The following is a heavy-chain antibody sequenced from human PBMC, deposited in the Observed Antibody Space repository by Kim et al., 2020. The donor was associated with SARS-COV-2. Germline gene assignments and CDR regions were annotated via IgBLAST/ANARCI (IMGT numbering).Heavy chain of an antibody. Sequence: GGSLRLSCAASGFAFSNAWMTWVRQAPGKGLEWVGRVISKADGGTVDYAAPVKGRFTISRDDSKNTVYLQMDSLKTEDTAVYYCTTRVRGVMMISDYWGQGTLVTVSS. CDR3: TTRVRGVMMISDY. D-gene: IGHD3-10*01. J-gene: IGHJ4*02. CDR2: VISKADGGTV. CDR1: GFAFSNAW. V-gene: IGHV3-15*01.